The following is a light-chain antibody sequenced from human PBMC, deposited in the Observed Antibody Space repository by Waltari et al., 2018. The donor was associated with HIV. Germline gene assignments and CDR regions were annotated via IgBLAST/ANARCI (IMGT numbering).Light chain of an antibody. CDR1: SSNIGSNY. CDR3: AAWDDSLSVVYV. J-gene: IGLJ1*01. V-gene: IGLV1-47*01. Sequence: QSVLTQPPSASGTPGQRVTISCSGSSSNIGSNYVYWYQQLPGTAPKLLIYRNNQRPSGVPDRFSGSKSGTSASLAISGLRSEDEADYCCAAWDDSLSVVYVFGTGTKVTVL. CDR2: RNN.